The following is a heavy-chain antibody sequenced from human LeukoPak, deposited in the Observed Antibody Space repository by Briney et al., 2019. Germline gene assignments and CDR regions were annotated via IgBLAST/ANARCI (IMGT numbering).Heavy chain of an antibody. CDR2: IYGGGST. CDR1: GFTVSSNY. V-gene: IGHV3-66*02. CDR3: ARPTSGWSALDY. D-gene: IGHD6-19*01. J-gene: IGHJ4*02. Sequence: GGSLRLSCAASGFTVSSNYISWVRQAPGKGLEWVSVIYGGGSTYYADSVKGRFTISRDNSKNTLYLQMNSLRTEDTAVYYCARPTSGWSALDYWGQGTLVTVSS.